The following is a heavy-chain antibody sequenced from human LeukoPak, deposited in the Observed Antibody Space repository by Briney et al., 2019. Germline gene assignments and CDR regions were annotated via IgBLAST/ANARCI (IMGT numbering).Heavy chain of an antibody. CDR2: INHSGST. V-gene: IGHV4-34*01. J-gene: IGHJ5*02. CDR3: ARHPRVRGVYLRFDP. Sequence: SETLSLTCAVYGGSFSGYYWSWIRQPPGKGLEWIGEINHSGSTNYNPSLKSRVTISVDTSKYQFSLKLSSVTAADTAMYYCARHPRVRGVYLRFDPWGQGTLVTVSS. D-gene: IGHD3-10*01. CDR1: GGSFSGYY.